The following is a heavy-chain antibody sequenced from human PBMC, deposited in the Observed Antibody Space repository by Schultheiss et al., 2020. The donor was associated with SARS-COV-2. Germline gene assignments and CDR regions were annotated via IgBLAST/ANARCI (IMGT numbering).Heavy chain of an antibody. CDR1: GGSFSGYY. CDR3: GSGNFGVVTY. CDR2: IYYSGST. J-gene: IGHJ4*02. D-gene: IGHD3-3*01. Sequence: SETLSLTCAVYGGSFSGYYWSWIRQPPGKGLEWIGYIYYSGSTNYNPSLKSRVTISVDTSKNQFSLKLSSVTAADTAVYYCGSGNFGVVTYWGQGTLVTVSS. V-gene: IGHV4-59*12.